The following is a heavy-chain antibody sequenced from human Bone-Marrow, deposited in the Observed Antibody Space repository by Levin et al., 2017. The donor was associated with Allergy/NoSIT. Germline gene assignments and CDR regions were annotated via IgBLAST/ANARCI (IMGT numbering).Heavy chain of an antibody. Sequence: ESLKISCTVSGASISDHYWGWIRQPAGKALEWIGRIYDGGNTIYNPSLGSRVTMSEDTSKNQFSLKLNSVTAADTAVYYCAREAIGSASALTWGHGTTVTVSS. J-gene: IGHJ6*02. V-gene: IGHV4-4*07. CDR2: IYDGGNT. CDR3: AREAIGSASALT. D-gene: IGHD6-25*01. CDR1: GASISDHY.